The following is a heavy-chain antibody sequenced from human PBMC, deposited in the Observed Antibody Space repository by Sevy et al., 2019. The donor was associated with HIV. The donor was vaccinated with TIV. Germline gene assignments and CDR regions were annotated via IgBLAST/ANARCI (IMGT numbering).Heavy chain of an antibody. CDR2: IYYSGST. CDR3: ARGQYSYGYLREFDY. J-gene: IGHJ4*02. V-gene: IGHV4-59*01. D-gene: IGHD5-18*01. CDR1: GASISSYY. Sequence: SETLSLTCTVSGASISSYYWSWIRQPPGRGLEWIGYIYYSGSTNYNPSLKSRVTISVDTSKNQFSLKLSYVTAADTAVYYCARGQYSYGYLREFDYWGQGTLVTVSS.